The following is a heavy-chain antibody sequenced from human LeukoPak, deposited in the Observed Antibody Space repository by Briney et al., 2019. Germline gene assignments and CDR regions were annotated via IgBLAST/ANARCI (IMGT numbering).Heavy chain of an antibody. J-gene: IGHJ1*01. CDR3: ARGVGRIQIWLPDKYFQH. D-gene: IGHD5-18*01. V-gene: IGHV3-48*03. Sequence: GGSLRLSCAASGFTFSSYEMNWVRQAPGKGLEWVSYISTSGSTIYYADSVKGRFTISRDNAKNSLYLQMNSLRAEDTAVYYCARGVGRIQIWLPDKYFQHWGQGTLVTVSS. CDR1: GFTFSSYE. CDR2: ISTSGSTI.